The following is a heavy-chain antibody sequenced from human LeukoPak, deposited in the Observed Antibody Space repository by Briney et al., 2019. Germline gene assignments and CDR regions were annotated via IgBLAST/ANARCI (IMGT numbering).Heavy chain of an antibody. CDR1: GFTFSRYG. Sequence: AGRSLRLSCAAFGFTFSRYGMHWVRQAPGKGLEWVAVIWYDGSKKYNADSVKGRITISRDNAKNSLYLQMNSLRAEDTAVYYCAKEGIGYCSGGSCYAQGYFDYWGQGTLVTVSS. J-gene: IGHJ4*02. CDR3: AKEGIGYCSGGSCYAQGYFDY. D-gene: IGHD2-15*01. V-gene: IGHV3-33*03. CDR2: IWYDGSKK.